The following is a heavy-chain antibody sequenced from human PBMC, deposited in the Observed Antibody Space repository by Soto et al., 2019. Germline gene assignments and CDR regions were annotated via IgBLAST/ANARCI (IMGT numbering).Heavy chain of an antibody. V-gene: IGHV3-23*01. CDR3: AKDSSKLYYYYGMDV. CDR1: GFTFSSYA. D-gene: IGHD6-6*01. J-gene: IGHJ6*02. CDR2: ISGSGGST. Sequence: GGSLRLSCAASGFTFSSYAMSWVRQAPGKGLEWVSAISGSGGSTYYADSVKGRFTISRDNSKNTLYLQMNSLRAEDTAVYYCAKDSSKLYYYYGMDVWGQGTTVTVSS.